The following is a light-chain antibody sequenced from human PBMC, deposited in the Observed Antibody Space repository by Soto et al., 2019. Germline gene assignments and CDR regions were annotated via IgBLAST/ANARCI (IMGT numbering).Light chain of an antibody. CDR1: QSVRSSY. CDR2: GTS. J-gene: IGKJ4*01. Sequence: EIVLTQSPGTLSLSPGERATLSCRASQSVRSSYFAWYQQKPGQAPRLLIYGTSSRATGIPDRFSGSGSGTDFTLTISRLEPEDFAVYYCQQRSNWPLTFGGGTKVDIK. CDR3: QQRSNWPLT. V-gene: IGKV3D-20*02.